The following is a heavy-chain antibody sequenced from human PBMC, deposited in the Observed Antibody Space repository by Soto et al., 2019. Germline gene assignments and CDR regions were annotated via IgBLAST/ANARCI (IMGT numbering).Heavy chain of an antibody. J-gene: IGHJ4*02. CDR2: IWYDGSNK. Sequence: GGSLRLSCAASGFTFSSYGMHWVRRAPGKGLEWVAVIWYDGSNKYYADSVKGRFTISRDNSKNTLYLQMNSLRAEDTAVYYCARQGYSTRELRYWGQGTLVTVSS. CDR1: GFTFSSYG. V-gene: IGHV3-33*01. D-gene: IGHD1-26*01. CDR3: ARQGYSTRELRY.